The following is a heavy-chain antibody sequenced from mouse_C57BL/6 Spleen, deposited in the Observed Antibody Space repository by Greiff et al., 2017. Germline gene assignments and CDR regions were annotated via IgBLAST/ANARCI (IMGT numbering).Heavy chain of an antibody. CDR2: IYPSDSET. J-gene: IGHJ1*03. D-gene: IGHD1-1*01. Sequence: VQLQQPGAELVRPGSSVKLSCKASGFTFTSYWMDWVKQRPGQGLEWIGNIYPSDSETHYNQKFKDKATLTVDKSSSTAYMQLSSLTSEDSAVXYCARNYYGSSWYFDVWGTGTTVTVSS. CDR1: GFTFTSYW. CDR3: ARNYYGSSWYFDV. V-gene: IGHV1-61*01.